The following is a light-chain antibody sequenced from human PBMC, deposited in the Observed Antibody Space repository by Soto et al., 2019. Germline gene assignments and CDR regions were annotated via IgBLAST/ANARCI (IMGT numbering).Light chain of an antibody. Sequence: IQLTQSPSSLSASVGDRVTITCRASQGISSYLAWYQQKPGKAPKLLIYAASTLLSGVPSRFSGSGSGTDFTLTISSLQSEDLATYNCRRLNSYPYTFGQGTKLEIK. V-gene: IGKV1-9*01. CDR1: QGISSY. CDR2: AAS. CDR3: RRLNSYPYT. J-gene: IGKJ2*01.